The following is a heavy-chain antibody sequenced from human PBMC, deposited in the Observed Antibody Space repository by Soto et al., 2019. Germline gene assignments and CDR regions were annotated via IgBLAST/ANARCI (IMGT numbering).Heavy chain of an antibody. Sequence: GGSLRLSCAASGFTFSSYGMHWVRQAPGKGLEWVALISYDGSNKYYADSVKGRFTIPRDNSKNTLYLQMNSLRAEDTAVYYCARGRYNSGWYRDYFDYWGQGTLVTVSS. CDR2: ISYDGSNK. D-gene: IGHD6-19*01. V-gene: IGHV3-30*03. J-gene: IGHJ4*02. CDR1: GFTFSSYG. CDR3: ARGRYNSGWYRDYFDY.